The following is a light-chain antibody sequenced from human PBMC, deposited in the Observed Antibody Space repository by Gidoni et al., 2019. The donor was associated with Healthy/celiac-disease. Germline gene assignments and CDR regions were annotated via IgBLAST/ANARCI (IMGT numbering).Light chain of an antibody. Sequence: ELVLTQSPATLSLSPGERATLSCRASQSVSSYLAWYQQKPGQAPRLLIYDASNRATGIPARFSGSGSGTDFTLTISSLEPEDFAVYYCQHRFTFXPXTKVDIK. CDR1: QSVSSY. V-gene: IGKV3-11*01. CDR2: DAS. J-gene: IGKJ3*01. CDR3: QHRFT.